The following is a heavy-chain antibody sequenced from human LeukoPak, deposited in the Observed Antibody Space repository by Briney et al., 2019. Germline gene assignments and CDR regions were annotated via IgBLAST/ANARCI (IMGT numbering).Heavy chain of an antibody. D-gene: IGHD2-15*01. CDR1: GGSISSGGYS. CDR2: IYHSGST. Sequence: SETPSLTCAVSGGSISSGGYSWSWIRQPPGQGLDWIGYIYHSGSTYYNPSLKIRVTISVDRSKNHFSLKLSSVTAADTAVYYCARQLLPGSGGMDVWVKGATVTVSS. V-gene: IGHV4-30-2*01. CDR3: ARQLLPGSGGMDV. J-gene: IGHJ6*04.